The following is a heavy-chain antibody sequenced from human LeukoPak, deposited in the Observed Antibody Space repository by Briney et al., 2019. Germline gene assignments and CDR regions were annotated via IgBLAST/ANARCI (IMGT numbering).Heavy chain of an antibody. CDR3: AKERSLRFCSSSRCHDAVDI. D-gene: IGHD2-2*01. Sequence: GGSLRLSCAASGFTFSSYAMSWVRQAPGKGLEWVSAISGSGGSTYYADSVQGRFIISRDYSTNTVYLQMNSLRAEDTAIYYCAKERSLRFCSSSRCHDAVDIWGQGTMVTVSS. CDR2: ISGSGGST. V-gene: IGHV3-23*01. J-gene: IGHJ3*02. CDR1: GFTFSSYA.